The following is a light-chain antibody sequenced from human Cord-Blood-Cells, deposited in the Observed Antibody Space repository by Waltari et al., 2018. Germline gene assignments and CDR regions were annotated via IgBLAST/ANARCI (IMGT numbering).Light chain of an antibody. Sequence: DIQMTPSPSSLSPSVRARFTITCRASQSISSYLNWYQQKPGKAPKLLIYAASSLQSGVPSRFSGSGSGTDFTLTISSLQPEDFATYYCQQSYSTPHTFGQGTKLEIK. CDR3: QQSYSTPHT. CDR2: AAS. V-gene: IGKV1-39*01. J-gene: IGKJ2*01. CDR1: QSISSY.